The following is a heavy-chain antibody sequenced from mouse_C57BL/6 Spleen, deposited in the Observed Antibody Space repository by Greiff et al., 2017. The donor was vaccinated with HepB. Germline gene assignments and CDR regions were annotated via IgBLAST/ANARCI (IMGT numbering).Heavy chain of an antibody. J-gene: IGHJ4*01. V-gene: IGHV7-1*01. CDR1: GFTFSDFY. D-gene: IGHD1-1*02. CDR3: ARDPYYAAMDY. CDR2: SRNKANDYTT. Sequence: EVKLMESGGGLVQSGRSLRLSCATSGFTFSDFYMEWVRQAPGKGLEWIAASRNKANDYTTEYSASVKGRFIVSRDTSQSILYLQMNALRAEDTAIYYCARDPYYAAMDYWGQGTSVTVSS.